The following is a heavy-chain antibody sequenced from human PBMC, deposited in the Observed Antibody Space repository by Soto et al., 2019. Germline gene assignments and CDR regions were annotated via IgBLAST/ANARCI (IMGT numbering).Heavy chain of an antibody. V-gene: IGHV3-23*01. J-gene: IGHJ5*01. CDR2: ISDGSDRI. CDR3: VILALGKFDS. D-gene: IGHD2-21*01. Sequence: GGSLRLSCATSGFSFSSNSMSWVRQSPGKGLEWVSAISDGSDRIYYVDSVKGRFTISRDNSRNKLYLQMDSLRDEDTAVYNDVILALGKFDSWGHGILFTASS. CDR1: GFSFSSNS.